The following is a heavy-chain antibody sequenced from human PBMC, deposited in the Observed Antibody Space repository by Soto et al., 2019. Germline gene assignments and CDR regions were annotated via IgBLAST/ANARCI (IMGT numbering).Heavy chain of an antibody. J-gene: IGHJ4*02. V-gene: IGHV3-30-3*01. CDR1: VFTFSSYA. Sequence: RWSLRLSCSASVFTFSSYAMHWFRQAPGKGLEWVAVISYDGSNKYYADSVKGRFTISRDNSKNTLYLQMNSLRAEDTAVYYCARDRTTMIVDDYWGQGTLVTVSA. CDR2: ISYDGSNK. CDR3: ARDRTTMIVDDY. D-gene: IGHD3-22*01.